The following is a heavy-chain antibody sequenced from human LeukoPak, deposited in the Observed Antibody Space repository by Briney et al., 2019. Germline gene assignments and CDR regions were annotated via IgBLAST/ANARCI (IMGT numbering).Heavy chain of an antibody. Sequence: SGTLSLTCTVSGGSISSYYWSWIRQPPGKGLEWIGYIYYSGSTNYNPSLKSRVTISVDTSKNQFSLKLSSVTAADTAVYYCARVETAMDLYYYYYMDVWGKGTTVTVSS. CDR2: IYYSGST. V-gene: IGHV4-59*12. CDR1: GGSISSYY. J-gene: IGHJ6*03. CDR3: ARVETAMDLYYYYYMDV. D-gene: IGHD5-18*01.